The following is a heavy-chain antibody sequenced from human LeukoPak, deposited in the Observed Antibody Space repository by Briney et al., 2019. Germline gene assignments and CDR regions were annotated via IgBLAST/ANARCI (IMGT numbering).Heavy chain of an antibody. Sequence: PSETLSLTCTVSGGSISSGDYYWSWIRQPPGKGLEWIGYIYYSGSTYYNPSLKSRVTISVDTSKSQFSLKLSSVTAADTAVYYCARADGYNLYYFDYWGQGTLVTVSS. D-gene: IGHD5-12*01. J-gene: IGHJ4*02. CDR1: GGSISSGDYY. V-gene: IGHV4-30-4*01. CDR3: ARADGYNLYYFDY. CDR2: IYYSGST.